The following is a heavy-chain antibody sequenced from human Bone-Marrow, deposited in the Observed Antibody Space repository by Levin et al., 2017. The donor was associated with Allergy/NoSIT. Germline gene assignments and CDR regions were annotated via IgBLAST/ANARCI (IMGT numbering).Heavy chain of an antibody. J-gene: IGHJ4*02. CDR1: GFTFSDYY. D-gene: IGHD2-15*01. CDR3: ARGSWHCSGGSCYQYYFDY. Sequence: PGESLKISCAASGFTFSDYYVSWIRQAPGKGLEWVSYLSSASTYTNYADSVKGRFTISRDNAKNSLYLQMNSLRAEDTAVYYCARGSWHCSGGSCYQYYFDYWGQGTLVTVSS. V-gene: IGHV3-11*05. CDR2: LSSASTYT.